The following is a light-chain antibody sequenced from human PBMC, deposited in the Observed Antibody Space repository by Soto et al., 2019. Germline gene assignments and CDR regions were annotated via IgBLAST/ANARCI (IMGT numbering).Light chain of an antibody. J-gene: IGLJ2*01. Sequence: QSALTHPPSASGSPGQSVTSSCTGTSIAVGGYNYVSCYQQHPGKAPKLMIYEVIKRPSGVPDRFSGSKSGNTASLTVSGLQAEDEADYYCSSYAGSNNLVFGGGTKLTVL. CDR2: EVI. CDR3: SSYAGSNNLV. CDR1: SIAVGGYNY. V-gene: IGLV2-8*01.